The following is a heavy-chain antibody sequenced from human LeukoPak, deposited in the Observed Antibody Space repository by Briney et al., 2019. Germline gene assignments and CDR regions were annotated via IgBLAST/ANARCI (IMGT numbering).Heavy chain of an antibody. CDR2: INYSGST. CDR3: ARDSGDPYDFWSGYGAFDI. J-gene: IGHJ3*02. Sequence: SETLSLTCTVSGGSISSYYWSWIRQPPGKGLEWIGYINYSGSTNYNPSLKSRVTISVDTSKNQFSLKLSSVTAADTAVYYCARDSGDPYDFWSGYGAFDIWGQGTMVTVSS. V-gene: IGHV4-59*12. CDR1: GGSISSYY. D-gene: IGHD3-3*01.